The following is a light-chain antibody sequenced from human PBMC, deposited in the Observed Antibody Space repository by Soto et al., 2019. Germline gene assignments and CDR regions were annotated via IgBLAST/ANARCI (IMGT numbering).Light chain of an antibody. CDR2: GAS. CDR3: QKYNGDSRT. V-gene: IGKV1-27*01. CDR1: QGISNY. Sequence: DIQMTQSPSSLSASLGDRVPITCRASQGISNYLAWYQQKPGEVPKLLIYGASTLQSGVPSRFSGSGSGTDFTLTISSLQPEDVATYYCQKYNGDSRTFGQGTKVDI. J-gene: IGKJ1*01.